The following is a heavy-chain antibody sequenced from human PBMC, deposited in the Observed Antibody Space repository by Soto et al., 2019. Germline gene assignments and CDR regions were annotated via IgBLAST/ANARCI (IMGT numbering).Heavy chain of an antibody. J-gene: IGHJ6*02. CDR3: ARGGYYDNGWGKLSDYGLDV. D-gene: IGHD3-16*01. V-gene: IGHV1-18*01. CDR1: GYTFIRYG. CDR2: ISGYNDYT. Sequence: QVQLVQSAAEVKKPGASVKVSCKASGYTFIRYGIAWVRQAPGQGLEWMGWISGYNDYTIYTQKLQGRVTMTTDTSSNTVYMELRSLGSDDTAVYYCARGGYYDNGWGKLSDYGLDVWGQGTTVTVSS.